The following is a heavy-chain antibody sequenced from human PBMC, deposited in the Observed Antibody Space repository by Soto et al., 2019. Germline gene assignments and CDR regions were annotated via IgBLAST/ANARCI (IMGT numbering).Heavy chain of an antibody. V-gene: IGHV3-23*01. Sequence: PGWSLRLSCASSVSTFISSAMTWVRQAPGEGLEWVSAISGSGSVTYYTDSVKGRFTISRDNSRNTLYLQMNNLRAEDTAVYYCTRNTSGRQGSTLDIWGQGTMVTVSS. CDR3: TRNTSGRQGSTLDI. D-gene: IGHD6-19*01. CDR1: VSTFISSA. J-gene: IGHJ3*02. CDR2: ISGSGSVT.